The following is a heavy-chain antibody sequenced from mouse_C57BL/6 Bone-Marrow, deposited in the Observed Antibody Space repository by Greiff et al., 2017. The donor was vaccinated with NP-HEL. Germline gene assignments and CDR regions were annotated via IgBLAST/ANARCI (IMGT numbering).Heavy chain of an antibody. J-gene: IGHJ2*01. CDR3: ARGGYDYYFVY. Sequence: VQLQQSGAELVKPGASVKLSCKASGYTFTSYWMHWVKQRPGQGLEWIGMIHPNSGSTNYNEKFKSKAKLTVDKSSSTAYMQLSSLTSEDSAVYYCARGGYDYYFVYWGQGTTLTVSS. CDR2: IHPNSGST. V-gene: IGHV1-64*01. D-gene: IGHD2-4*01. CDR1: GYTFTSYW.